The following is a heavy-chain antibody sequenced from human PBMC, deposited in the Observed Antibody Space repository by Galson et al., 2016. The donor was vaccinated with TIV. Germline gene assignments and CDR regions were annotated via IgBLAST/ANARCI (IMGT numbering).Heavy chain of an antibody. V-gene: IGHV1-18*01. CDR1: GYTFSNFA. Sequence: SVKVSCKASGYTFSNFAITWVRQAPGQGLEWMGYMSAYSGASNYAQEFQGRVTITTDTSTSTAYMELRSLRFDDTAVYYCAGYSSTSSRRFDYWGQGTLVTVSA. CDR3: AGYSSTSSRRFDY. CDR2: MSAYSGAS. D-gene: IGHD6-19*01. J-gene: IGHJ4*02.